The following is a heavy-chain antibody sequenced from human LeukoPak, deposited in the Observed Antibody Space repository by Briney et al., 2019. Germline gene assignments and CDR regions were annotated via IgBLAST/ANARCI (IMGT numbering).Heavy chain of an antibody. CDR2: FDPEDGET. V-gene: IGHV1-24*01. CDR3: ATHKDFWSGYLVY. CDR1: GYTLTELS. D-gene: IGHD3-3*01. J-gene: IGHJ4*02. Sequence: ASVKVSCKVSGYTLTELSMHWVRQAPGKGLEWMGGFDPEDGETIYAQKFQGRVTMTEDTSADTAYMELSSLRSEDTAVYYCATHKDFWSGYLVYWGQGTLVTVSS.